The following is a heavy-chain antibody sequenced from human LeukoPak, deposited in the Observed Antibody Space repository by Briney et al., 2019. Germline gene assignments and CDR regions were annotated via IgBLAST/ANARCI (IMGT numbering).Heavy chain of an antibody. D-gene: IGHD4-17*01. CDR3: AKSNDYGDYGGGDY. V-gene: IGHV3-23*01. Sequence: RAGSLRLSCAASGFTFSGYAMSWVRQAPGKGLEWVSAIRGSGGSTYYAHSVKGRFTISRYNSKNTLYLQMNSLRAEDTAVYYCAKSNDYGDYGGGDYWGQGTLVTVSS. CDR1: GFTFSGYA. CDR2: IRGSGGST. J-gene: IGHJ4*02.